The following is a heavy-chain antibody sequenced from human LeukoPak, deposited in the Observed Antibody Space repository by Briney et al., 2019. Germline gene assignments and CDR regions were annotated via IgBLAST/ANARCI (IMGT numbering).Heavy chain of an antibody. CDR2: IKQDGSEK. Sequence: GGSLRLSCAASGFTFSSYWMSWVRQAPGKGLEWVANIKQDGSEKYYVGSVKGRFTISRDNAKNSLFLQMDSLRAEDTAVYYCARGERIAAAEGYFQHWGQGTLVTVSS. V-gene: IGHV3-7*01. J-gene: IGHJ1*01. CDR1: GFTFSSYW. D-gene: IGHD6-13*01. CDR3: ARGERIAAAEGYFQH.